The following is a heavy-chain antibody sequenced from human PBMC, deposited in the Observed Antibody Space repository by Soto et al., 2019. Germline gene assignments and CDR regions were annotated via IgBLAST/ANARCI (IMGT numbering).Heavy chain of an antibody. J-gene: IGHJ6*03. CDR3: AKTDDYSNYIYYYYMDV. CDR1: GFTFSSYA. V-gene: IGHV3-23*01. CDR2: ISGSGGST. D-gene: IGHD4-4*01. Sequence: GGSLRLSCAASGFTFSSYAMSWVRQAPGKGLEWVSAISGSGGSTYYADSVKGRFTISRDNSKNTLYLQMNSLRAEDTAVYYCAKTDDYSNYIYYYYMDVWGKGTTVTVSS.